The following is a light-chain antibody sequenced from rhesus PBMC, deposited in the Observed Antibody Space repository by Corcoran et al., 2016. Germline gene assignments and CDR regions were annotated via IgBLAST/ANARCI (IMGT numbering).Light chain of an antibody. CDR2: WAY. CDR1: QSLLYSSNNKNY. J-gene: IGKJ2*01. CDR3: HQSHRSPYS. Sequence: DIVLTQSPDSLAVSLGERVTINCKSSQSLLYSSNNKNYLVWYQQKPGQAPKQLIYWAYTRGSGVPNRFRGSGCGTDCTLTISGLQAEDVAVYYCHQSHRSPYSFGQGTKGEIK. V-gene: IGKV4-1*01.